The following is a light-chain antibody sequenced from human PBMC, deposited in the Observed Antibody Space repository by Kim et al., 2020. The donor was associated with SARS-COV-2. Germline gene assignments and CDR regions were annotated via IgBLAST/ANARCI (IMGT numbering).Light chain of an antibody. Sequence: ASVGDRVNITWRASQSISSYLNWYQQKPGKAPKLLIYAASSLQSGVPSRFSGSGSGTDFTLTISSLQPEDFATYYCQQSYSTPLAFGGGTKGDIK. CDR3: QQSYSTPLA. J-gene: IGKJ4*01. CDR2: AAS. CDR1: QSISSY. V-gene: IGKV1-39*01.